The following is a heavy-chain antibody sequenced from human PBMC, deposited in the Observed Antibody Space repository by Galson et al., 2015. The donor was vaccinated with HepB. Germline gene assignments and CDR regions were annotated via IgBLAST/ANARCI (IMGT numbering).Heavy chain of an antibody. CDR1: GFTFSDYY. V-gene: IGHV3-11*01. CDR3: ARDTRGYSYGWVWRYFDL. Sequence: SLRLSCAASGFTFSDYYMSWIRQAPGKGLEWVSYISSSGSTIYYADSVKGRFTISRDNAKNSLYLQMNSLRAEDTAVYYCARDTRGYSYGWVWRYFDLWGRGTLVTVSS. CDR2: ISSSGSTI. D-gene: IGHD5-18*01. J-gene: IGHJ2*01.